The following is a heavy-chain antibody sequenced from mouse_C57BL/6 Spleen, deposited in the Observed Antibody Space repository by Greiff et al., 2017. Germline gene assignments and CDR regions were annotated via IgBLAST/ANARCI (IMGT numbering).Heavy chain of an antibody. CDR3: ARGAVVAPYWYFDV. CDR1: GYTFTSYW. Sequence: QVQLKQPGAELVRPGSSVKLSCKASGYTFTSYWMHWVKQRPIQGLEWIGNIDPSDSETHYNQKFKDKATLTVDKSSSTAYMQLSSLTSEDSAVYYCARGAVVAPYWYFDVWGTGTTVTVSS. D-gene: IGHD1-1*01. J-gene: IGHJ1*03. V-gene: IGHV1-52*01. CDR2: IDPSDSET.